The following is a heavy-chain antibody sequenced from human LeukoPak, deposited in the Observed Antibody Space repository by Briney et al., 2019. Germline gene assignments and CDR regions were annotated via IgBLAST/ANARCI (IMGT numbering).Heavy chain of an antibody. CDR2: IRSKANSYAT. Sequence: PGGSLRLSCAASGFTFSGSAMHWVRQASGKGLEWIGRIRSKANSYATAYAASVKGRFTISRDDSKNTAYLQMNSLKTEDTAVYYCTTGSLFDYWGQGTLVTVSS. CDR3: TTGSLFDY. D-gene: IGHD5-12*01. CDR1: GFTFSGSA. J-gene: IGHJ4*02. V-gene: IGHV3-73*01.